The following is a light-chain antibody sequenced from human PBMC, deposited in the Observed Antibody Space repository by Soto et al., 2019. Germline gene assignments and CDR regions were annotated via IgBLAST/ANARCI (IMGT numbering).Light chain of an antibody. J-gene: IGKJ5*01. CDR1: QGVTTN. CDR3: QQYNNWPFS. Sequence: EIIMTQSPGTLSVSPGERATLSCRAGQGVTTNFAWYQQKSGQSPRLHIYDVSIRATGVPARFSGTGSETDFTLTISGLQSEDSAVYFCQQYNNWPFSFGQGTRLEIK. CDR2: DVS. V-gene: IGKV3-15*01.